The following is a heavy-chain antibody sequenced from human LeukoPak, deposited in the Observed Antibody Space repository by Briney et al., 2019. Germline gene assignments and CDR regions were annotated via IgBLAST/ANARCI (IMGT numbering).Heavy chain of an antibody. CDR3: ATQLWEWELDFDY. CDR1: GFSFSSYA. D-gene: IGHD1-26*01. J-gene: IGHJ4*02. Sequence: GGSLRLSCAASGFSFSSYAMSWVRQAPGKGLEWVSAISGSGGSTYYADSVKGRFTISRDNSKNTLYLQMNSLRAEDTAVYYCATQLWEWELDFDYWGQGTLVTVSS. V-gene: IGHV3-23*01. CDR2: ISGSGGST.